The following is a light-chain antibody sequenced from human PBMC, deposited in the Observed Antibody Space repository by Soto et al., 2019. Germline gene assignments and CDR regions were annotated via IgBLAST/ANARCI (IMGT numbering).Light chain of an antibody. J-gene: IGKJ1*01. Sequence: PGERATLSCRTSQSVTNYLAWYQQKPGQAPRLLIYDASNRATGIPARFSGSGSGTEFTLTISSLEPEDFALYYCQQRRGWHREFGQGTKGDI. V-gene: IGKV3-11*01. CDR2: DAS. CDR1: QSVTNY. CDR3: QQRRGWHRE.